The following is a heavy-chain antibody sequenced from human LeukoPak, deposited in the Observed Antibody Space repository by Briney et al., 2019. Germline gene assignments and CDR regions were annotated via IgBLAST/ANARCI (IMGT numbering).Heavy chain of an antibody. CDR1: GGSISSYY. CDR3: ARGKYYYDSNSSYRYFDP. J-gene: IGHJ5*02. Sequence: SETLSLTCIVSGGSISSYYWSWIRQPAGKGLKWIGRIYTTGNTNYNPSLKSRVTMSIDTSKKQFSLKLSSVTAADTAVYYCARGKYYYDSNSSYRYFDPWGQGTLVTVSS. CDR2: IYTTGNT. D-gene: IGHD3-22*01. V-gene: IGHV4-4*07.